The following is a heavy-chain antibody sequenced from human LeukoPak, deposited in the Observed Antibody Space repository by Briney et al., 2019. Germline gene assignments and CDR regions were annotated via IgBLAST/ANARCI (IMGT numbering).Heavy chain of an antibody. V-gene: IGHV3-48*03. CDR2: IASGGGANR. J-gene: IGHJ6*02. Sequence: GGSLTLSCAASGFTFSSYEMNWVRQAPGKGLEWVSYIASGGGANRFYSESVKGRFTISRDNAKNSLYLHMNSLRAEDTGVYYCARTGTTTRGPAGLDVWGQGTTVTVSS. CDR1: GFTFSSYE. CDR3: ARTGTTTRGPAGLDV. D-gene: IGHD4-11*01.